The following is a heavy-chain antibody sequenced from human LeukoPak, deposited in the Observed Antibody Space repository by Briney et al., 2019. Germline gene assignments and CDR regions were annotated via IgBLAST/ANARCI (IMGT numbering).Heavy chain of an antibody. D-gene: IGHD6-19*01. V-gene: IGHV3-48*03. CDR1: GFTFSSSE. CDR2: ISGGSSFT. CDR3: ARDLGYSSGPNY. Sequence: PGGSLRLSRAASGFTFSSSEMNWVRQAPGKGLEWVSYISGGSSFTYYVDSVKGRFTISRDNAKNSLYLQMNSLRAEDTAVYYCARDLGYSSGPNYWGQGTRVTVSS. J-gene: IGHJ4*02.